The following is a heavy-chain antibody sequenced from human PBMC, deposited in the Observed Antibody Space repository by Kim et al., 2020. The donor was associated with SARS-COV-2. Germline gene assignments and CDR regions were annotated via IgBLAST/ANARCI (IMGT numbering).Heavy chain of an antibody. CDR3: ARVRAMVNSYNWFDP. V-gene: IGHV4-34*01. Sequence: SETLSLTCAVYGGSFSGYYWSWIRQPPGKGLEWIGEINHSGSTNYNPSLKSRVTISVDTSKNQFSLKLSSVTAADTAVYYCARVRAMVNSYNWFDPWGQGTLVTVSS. J-gene: IGHJ5*02. D-gene: IGHD5-18*01. CDR2: INHSGST. CDR1: GGSFSGYY.